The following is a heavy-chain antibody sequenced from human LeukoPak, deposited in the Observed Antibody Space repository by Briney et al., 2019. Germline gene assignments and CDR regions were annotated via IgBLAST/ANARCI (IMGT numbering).Heavy chain of an antibody. Sequence: GGSLRLSCAASGFTFSSYSMNWVRQAPGKGLEWVSYISSSISVIYYADSVKGRFTISRDNAKNSLYLQMNSLRDEDKAVYYCARDQYSGHWYYALDIWGQGTMVTVSS. CDR3: ARDQYSGHWYYALDI. CDR1: GFTFSSYS. V-gene: IGHV3-48*02. D-gene: IGHD6-19*01. J-gene: IGHJ3*02. CDR2: ISSSISVI.